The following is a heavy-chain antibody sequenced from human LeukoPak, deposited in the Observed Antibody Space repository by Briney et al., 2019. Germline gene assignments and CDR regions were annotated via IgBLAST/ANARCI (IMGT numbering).Heavy chain of an antibody. Sequence: GGSLRLSCAASGFTFSSYGMHWVRQAPGKGLEWVAFIRYDGSNKYYADSVKGRFTISRDNSKNTLYLQMSSLRTEDTAVYYCAKDPGSSWYAGHWFDPWGQGTLVTVSS. V-gene: IGHV3-30*02. D-gene: IGHD6-13*01. CDR2: IRYDGSNK. J-gene: IGHJ5*02. CDR3: AKDPGSSWYAGHWFDP. CDR1: GFTFSSYG.